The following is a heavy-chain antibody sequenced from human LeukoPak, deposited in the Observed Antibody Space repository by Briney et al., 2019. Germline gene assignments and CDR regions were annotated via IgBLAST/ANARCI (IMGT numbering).Heavy chain of an antibody. Sequence: GSVKVSCKTSGYTFTNYDINWVRQATGQGLEWMGWINPKSGRTGCAQNFQGRVTITRNTSISIAYMELSSLSSEDTAVYYCARETSSRYFDNWGQGTLLTVSS. CDR3: ARETSSRYFDN. CDR1: GYTFTNYD. CDR2: INPKSGRT. J-gene: IGHJ4*02. V-gene: IGHV1-8*03.